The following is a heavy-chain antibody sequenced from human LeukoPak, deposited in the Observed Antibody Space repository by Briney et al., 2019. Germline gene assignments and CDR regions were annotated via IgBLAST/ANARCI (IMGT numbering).Heavy chain of an antibody. D-gene: IGHD6-13*01. Sequence: GGSLRLSCAASGFTFSSYAMHWVRQAPGKGLEYVSAISSNGGSTYYANSVKGRFTISRDNSKNTPYLQMGSLRAEDMAVYYCARDKERAAAGWGQGTLVTVSS. CDR2: ISSNGGST. J-gene: IGHJ4*02. V-gene: IGHV3-64*01. CDR3: ARDKERAAAG. CDR1: GFTFSSYA.